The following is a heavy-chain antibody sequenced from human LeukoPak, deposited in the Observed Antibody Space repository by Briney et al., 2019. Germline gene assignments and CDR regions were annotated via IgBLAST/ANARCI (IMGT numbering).Heavy chain of an antibody. CDR2: IYYSGST. CDR3: ARGPIVVVPAAIGMAWFDP. CDR1: GGSISSYY. Sequence: SETLSLTCTVSGGSISSYYWSWIRQPPGKGLEWIGYIYYSGSTNYNPSLKSRVTISVDTPKNQFSLKLSSVTAADTAVHYCARGPIVVVPAAIGMAWFDPWGQGTLVTVSS. V-gene: IGHV4-59*08. J-gene: IGHJ5*02. D-gene: IGHD2-2*02.